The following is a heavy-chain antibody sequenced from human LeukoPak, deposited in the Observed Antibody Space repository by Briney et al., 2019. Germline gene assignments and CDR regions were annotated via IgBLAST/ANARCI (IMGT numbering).Heavy chain of an antibody. J-gene: IGHJ3*02. D-gene: IGHD3-10*01. CDR3: STGSGQAFDI. CDR1: GFTFSSYW. CDR2: INSDGSST. Sequence: GGSLRLSCAASGFTFSSYWMHWVRQVPGKGLVWVSRINSDGSSTSYADSVKGRLTISRDNAKNTLYVQMNSLRAEDTAVYYCSTGSGQAFDIWGRGTMVTVSS. V-gene: IGHV3-74*01.